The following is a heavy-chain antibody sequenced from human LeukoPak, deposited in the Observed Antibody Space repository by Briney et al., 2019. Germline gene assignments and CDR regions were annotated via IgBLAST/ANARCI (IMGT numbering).Heavy chain of an antibody. CDR1: GGSISGSY. J-gene: IGHJ4*02. Sequence: SETLSLTCTVSGGSISGSYWSWIRQPPGKGLEWIAYMYNSGSTNYNPSLKSRVTISVDTSKKQFSLKLSSVTAADTAVYYCARDLGSMVRGYFGIDYWGQGSLVTVSS. CDR3: ARDLGSMVRGYFGIDY. D-gene: IGHD3-10*01. V-gene: IGHV4-59*01. CDR2: MYNSGST.